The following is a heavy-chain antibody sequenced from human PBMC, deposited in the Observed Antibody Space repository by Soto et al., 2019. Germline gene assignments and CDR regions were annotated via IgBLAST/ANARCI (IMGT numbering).Heavy chain of an antibody. CDR2: INHSGST. J-gene: IGHJ4*02. D-gene: IGHD4-17*01. V-gene: IGHV4-34*01. CDR1: GGSFSGYY. CDR3: ARGPGTTTVTTFDY. Sequence: QVQLQQWGAGLLKPSETLSLTCAVYGGSFSGYYWSWIRQPPGKGLEWIGEINHSGSTNYNPSLKSRVTISVDTSKNQFALKLSSVTAADTAVYYCARGPGTTTVTTFDYWGQGTLVTVSS.